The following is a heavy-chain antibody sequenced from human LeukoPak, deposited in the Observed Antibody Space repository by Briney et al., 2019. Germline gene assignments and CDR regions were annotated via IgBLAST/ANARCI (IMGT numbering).Heavy chain of an antibody. CDR3: AREKVRGVMSFDY. V-gene: IGHV3-7*01. D-gene: IGHD3-10*01. CDR2: IKQDGSEK. CDR1: GFTFSSYS. Sequence: GGSLRLSCAASGFTFSSYSMNWVRQAPGKGLEWVANIKQDGSEKYYVDSVKGRFTISRDNVENSLSLQMNSLRAEDTAVYYCAREKVRGVMSFDYWGQGTLVTVSS. J-gene: IGHJ4*02.